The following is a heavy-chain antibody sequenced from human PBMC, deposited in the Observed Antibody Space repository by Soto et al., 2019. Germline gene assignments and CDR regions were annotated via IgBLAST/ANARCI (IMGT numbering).Heavy chain of an antibody. CDR2: ISSNSVYI. J-gene: IGHJ5*02. V-gene: IGHV3-21*01. Sequence: GSLRISGAASVFTFRIFTMNWVRQAPVKGLEWVSTISSNSVYIYYTDALRGRFTISRDNAKNSLHLQMNSLRAEDTAVYYCTRDASRDSSARGWFDPWGPGTLVTVSS. CDR3: TRDASRDSSARGWFDP. D-gene: IGHD6-13*01. CDR1: VFTFRIFT.